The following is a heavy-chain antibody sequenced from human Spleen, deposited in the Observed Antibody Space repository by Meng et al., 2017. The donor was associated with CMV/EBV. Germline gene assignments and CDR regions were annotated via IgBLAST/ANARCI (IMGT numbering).Heavy chain of an antibody. CDR2: IRYDGTKK. V-gene: IGHV3-30*02. Sequence: GESLKISCVASGFAFSSYGMHWVRQSPGKGLEWVAFIRYDGTKKYYTDSVKGRFTISRDNSKNTLHLHMPSPRSEDTAVYYCAKGRGYDILTGSHDAFEIWGQGTTVTVSS. CDR1: GFAFSSYG. CDR3: AKGRGYDILTGSHDAFEI. D-gene: IGHD3-9*01. J-gene: IGHJ3*02.